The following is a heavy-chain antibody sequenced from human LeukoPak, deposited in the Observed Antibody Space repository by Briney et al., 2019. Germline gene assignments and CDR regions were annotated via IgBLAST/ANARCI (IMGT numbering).Heavy chain of an antibody. CDR2: IYYSGST. J-gene: IGHJ4*02. CDR3: AKDHEPAAYYYGSGRESDY. D-gene: IGHD3-10*01. CDR1: GGSISSGGYY. Sequence: SETLSLTCTVSGGSISSGGYYWSWIRQHPGKGLEWIGYIYYSGSTYYNPSLKSRVTISVDTSKNQFSLKLSSVTAADTAVYYCAKDHEPAAYYYGSGRESDYWGQGTLVTVSS. V-gene: IGHV4-31*03.